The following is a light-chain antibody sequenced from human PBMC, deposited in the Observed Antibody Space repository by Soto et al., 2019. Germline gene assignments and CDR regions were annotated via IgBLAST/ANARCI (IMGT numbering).Light chain of an antibody. CDR1: SSDVGGFNS. V-gene: IGLV2-14*03. CDR2: DVV. Sequence: QSALTQPASVSGSPGQSITISCTGTSSDVGGFNSVSWYQLRPGTAPKLILYDVVDRPSGVSYRFSGSKSGNTASLTISGLQAADEAGYFCSSYTSTMTNVFGSGTKVTVL. CDR3: SSYTSTMTNV. J-gene: IGLJ1*01.